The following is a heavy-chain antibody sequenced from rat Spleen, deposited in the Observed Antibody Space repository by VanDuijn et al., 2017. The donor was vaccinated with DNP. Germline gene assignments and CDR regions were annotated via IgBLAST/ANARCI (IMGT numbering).Heavy chain of an antibody. CDR1: GFTFSNYD. J-gene: IGHJ2*01. Sequence: EVQLVESGGGLVQPGRSMKLSCAASGFTFSNYDMAWVRQAPKKGLEWVATISYDGSSTYYRDSVKGRFTISRDNAKSTLYLQRDSLRSEDTATYYCARCYQYYFDYWGQGVMVTVSS. CDR3: ARCYQYYFDY. V-gene: IGHV5-7*01. CDR2: ISYDGSST.